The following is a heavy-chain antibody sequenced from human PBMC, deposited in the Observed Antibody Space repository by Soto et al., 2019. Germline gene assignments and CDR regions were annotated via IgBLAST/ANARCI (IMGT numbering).Heavy chain of an antibody. V-gene: IGHV1-69*13. J-gene: IGHJ4*01. CDR3: ATSGYNYGLFDY. Sequence: SVKVSCKASGDTFKNYAISWVRQAPGQGLEWMGGIIPIFGKTDYAQTFHGRVTINGDESTYTAHMELRGLRSDDTALYYCATSGYNYGLFDYWGRGLLVTVSS. D-gene: IGHD2-15*01. CDR2: IIPIFGKT. CDR1: GDTFKNYA.